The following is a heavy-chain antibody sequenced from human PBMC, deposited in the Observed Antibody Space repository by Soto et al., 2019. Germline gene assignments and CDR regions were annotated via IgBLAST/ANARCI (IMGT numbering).Heavy chain of an antibody. CDR3: ARDLREQLWPEDFYYYYGMDV. CDR2: IYHSGST. D-gene: IGHD5-18*01. CDR1: GGSISSSNW. Sequence: KASETLSLTCAVSGGSISSSNWWSWVRQPPGKGLEWIGEIYHSGSTNYNPSLKSRVTISVDKSKNQFSLKLSSVTAADTAVYYCARDLREQLWPEDFYYYYGMDVWGQGTTVTVSS. J-gene: IGHJ6*02. V-gene: IGHV4-4*02.